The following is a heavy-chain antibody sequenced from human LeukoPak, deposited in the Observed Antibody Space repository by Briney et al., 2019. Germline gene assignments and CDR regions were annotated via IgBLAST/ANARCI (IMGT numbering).Heavy chain of an antibody. CDR2: ISSSGSTI. Sequence: GGSLRLSCAASGFTLSIYEMNWVRQAPGKGLEWVSYISSSGSTIDYADYVKGRFTISRDNDKNSLYLQMNSLRAEDTAVYYCARVGGTNSSGWFLDYWGQGTLVTVSS. J-gene: IGHJ4*02. V-gene: IGHV3-48*03. D-gene: IGHD6-19*01. CDR3: ARVGGTNSSGWFLDY. CDR1: GFTLSIYE.